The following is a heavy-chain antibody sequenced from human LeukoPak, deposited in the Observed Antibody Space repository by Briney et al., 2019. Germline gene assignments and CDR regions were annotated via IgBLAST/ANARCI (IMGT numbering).Heavy chain of an antibody. V-gene: IGHV4-39*07. D-gene: IGHD6-19*01. CDR2: IYYSGST. CDR3: ASAGYSSGWYGSDDAFDI. CDR1: SGSISSSSYY. Sequence: SETLSLTCTVSSGSISSSSYYWGWIRQPPGKGLEWIGSIYYSGSTYYNPSLKSRVTISVDTSKNQFSLKLSSVTAADTAVYYCASAGYSSGWYGSDDAFDIWGQGTMVTVSS. J-gene: IGHJ3*02.